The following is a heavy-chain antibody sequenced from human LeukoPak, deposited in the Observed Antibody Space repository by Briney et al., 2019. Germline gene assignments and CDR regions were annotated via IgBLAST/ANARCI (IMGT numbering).Heavy chain of an antibody. V-gene: IGHV3-66*01. J-gene: IGHJ3*02. CDR1: GFTVSSNY. Sequence: GGSLRLSCAASGFTVSSNYMSWVRQAPGKGLEWVSVIYSGGSTYYADSVKGRFTISRDNPKNTLYLQMNSLRAEDTAVYYCARTEYYYDSYGAFDIWGQGTMVTVSS. CDR2: IYSGGST. CDR3: ARTEYYYDSYGAFDI. D-gene: IGHD3-22*01.